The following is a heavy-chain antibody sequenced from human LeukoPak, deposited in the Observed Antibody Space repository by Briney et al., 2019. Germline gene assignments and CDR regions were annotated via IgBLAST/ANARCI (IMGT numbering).Heavy chain of an antibody. D-gene: IGHD3-10*01. Sequence: PSQTLSLTCTVSGGSISSGSYYWRWIRQPAGKGLEWIGRIYTSGSTNYNPSLKSRVTISVDTSKNQFSLKLSSVTAADTAVYYCARALLWFGGEFDYWGQGTLVTVSS. CDR1: GGSISSGSYY. CDR3: ARALLWFGGEFDY. V-gene: IGHV4-61*02. J-gene: IGHJ4*02. CDR2: IYTSGST.